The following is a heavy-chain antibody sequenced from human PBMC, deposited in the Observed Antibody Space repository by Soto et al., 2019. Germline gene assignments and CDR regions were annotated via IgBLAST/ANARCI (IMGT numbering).Heavy chain of an antibody. Sequence: GGSLRLSCAASGFTFSNYNINWVRQAPGKGLEWVSSISSSSSYISYADSVKGRFTISRDNSKNTLYLQMNSLRAEDTAVYYCAHFDYYDSSGSGDYWGQGTLVTVSS. CDR2: ISSSSSYI. V-gene: IGHV3-21*01. CDR1: GFTFSNYN. J-gene: IGHJ4*02. CDR3: AHFDYYDSSGSGDY. D-gene: IGHD3-22*01.